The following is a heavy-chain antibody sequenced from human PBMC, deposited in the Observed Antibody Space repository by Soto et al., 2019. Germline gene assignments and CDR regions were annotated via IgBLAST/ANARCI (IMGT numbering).Heavy chain of an antibody. V-gene: IGHV1-69*13. CDR3: ASSSSGGYHEYYFDY. Sequence: SVKVSYKAAGGTFSSYAISWVRQAPGQGLEWMGGIIPIFGTANYAQKFQGRVTITADESTSTAYMELSSLRSEDTAVYYCASSSSGGYHEYYFDYWGQGTLVTVSS. CDR1: GGTFSSYA. J-gene: IGHJ4*02. D-gene: IGHD3-22*01. CDR2: IIPIFGTA.